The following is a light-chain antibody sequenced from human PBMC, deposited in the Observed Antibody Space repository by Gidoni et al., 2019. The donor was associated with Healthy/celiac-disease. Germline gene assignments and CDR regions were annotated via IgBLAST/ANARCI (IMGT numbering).Light chain of an antibody. J-gene: IGKJ4*01. CDR3: QQRSNWPHT. Sequence: EIVLTQSPATLSLSPGERATLSCRASQSVSSYLAWYQQEPGQAPRLLIYDASNRATGIPARFSGSGSGTDFTLTISSLEPEDFAVYYCQQRSNWPHTFXGXTKVEIK. CDR1: QSVSSY. V-gene: IGKV3-11*01. CDR2: DAS.